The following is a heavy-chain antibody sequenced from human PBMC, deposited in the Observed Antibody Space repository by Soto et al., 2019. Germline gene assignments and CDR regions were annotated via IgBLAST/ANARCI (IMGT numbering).Heavy chain of an antibody. J-gene: IGHJ4*02. D-gene: IGHD2-15*01. V-gene: IGHV1-8*01. CDR2: MNPNSGNT. Sequence: GSVKVSCKASGYTFTSYDINWVRQATGQGLEWMGWMNPNSGNTGYAQKFQGRVTMTRNTSISTAYMELSSLRSEDTAVYYCARGTVLGYCSGGSCSDQLYYFDYWGQGTLVTVSS. CDR1: GYTFTSYD. CDR3: ARGTVLGYCSGGSCSDQLYYFDY.